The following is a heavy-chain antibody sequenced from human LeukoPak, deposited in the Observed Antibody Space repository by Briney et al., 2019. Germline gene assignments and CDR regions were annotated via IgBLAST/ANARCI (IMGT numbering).Heavy chain of an antibody. CDR2: IIPIVGTA. CDR3: AREGRSYLSPYGMDV. CDR1: GGTFSSYA. D-gene: IGHD1-26*01. J-gene: IGHJ6*04. Sequence: ASVKVSCKASGGTFSSYAISWVRQAPGQGLEWMGGIIPIVGTANYAQKVQGRFTITADKSTSTAYMELSSLRPEDTAVYYCAREGRSYLSPYGMDVWGKGTTVTVSS. V-gene: IGHV1-69*06.